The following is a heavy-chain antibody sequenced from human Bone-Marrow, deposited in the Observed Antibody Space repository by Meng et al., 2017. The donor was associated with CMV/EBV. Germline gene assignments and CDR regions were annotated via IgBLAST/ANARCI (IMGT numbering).Heavy chain of an antibody. Sequence: ASVKVSCKASGYTFTSYDINWVRQAPGQGLEWMGWINPNSGGTNYAQKFQGRVTMTRDTSISTAYMELSRLRSDDTAVYYCARTVSRDQWLALPHWGQGTLVTVSS. J-gene: IGHJ4*02. V-gene: IGHV1-2*02. CDR3: ARTVSRDQWLALPH. D-gene: IGHD6-19*01. CDR2: INPNSGGT. CDR1: GYTFTSYD.